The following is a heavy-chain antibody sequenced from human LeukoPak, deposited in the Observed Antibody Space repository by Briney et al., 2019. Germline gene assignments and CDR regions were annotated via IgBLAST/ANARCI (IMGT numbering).Heavy chain of an antibody. D-gene: IGHD1-1*01. V-gene: IGHV4-34*01. CDR3: ARGYSDTTTSRYYFDY. CDR2: INHSGST. CDR1: GDSISTYY. J-gene: IGHJ4*02. Sequence: PSETLSLTCTVSGDSISTYYWSWIRQPPGKGLEWIGEINHSGSTNYNPSLKSRVTISVDTSKNQFSLKLSSVTAADTAVYYCARGYSDTTTSRYYFDYWGQGTLVTVSS.